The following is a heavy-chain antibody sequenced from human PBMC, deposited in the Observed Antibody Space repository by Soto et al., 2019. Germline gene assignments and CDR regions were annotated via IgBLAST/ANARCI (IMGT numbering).Heavy chain of an antibody. Sequence: VQLVESGGGVVQPGRSLRLSCAASGFTFSSYAMHWVRQAPGKGLEWVAVISYDGNSQYYADSVKGRFTISRDNSKNTLNLQMNSLRTEDTALYYCARPVDTIRASYFYGMDVWGQGTTVTVSS. CDR2: ISYDGNSQ. CDR1: GFTFSSYA. J-gene: IGHJ6*02. D-gene: IGHD5-18*01. V-gene: IGHV3-30-3*01. CDR3: ARPVDTIRASYFYGMDV.